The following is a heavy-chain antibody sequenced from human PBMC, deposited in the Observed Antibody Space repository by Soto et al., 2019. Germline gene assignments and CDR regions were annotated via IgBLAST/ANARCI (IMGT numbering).Heavy chain of an antibody. CDR2: ISYDGSNK. CDR1: GFTFSSYA. J-gene: IGHJ6*02. V-gene: IGHV3-30-3*01. D-gene: IGHD5-12*01. CDR3: ARDRRWLQPKGYYYGMDV. Sequence: GGSLRLSCAASGFTFSSYAMHWVRQAPGKGLEWVAVISYDGSNKYYADSVKGRFTISRDNSKNTLYLQMNSLRAEDTAVYYCARDRRWLQPKGYYYGMDVWGQGTTVTVAS.